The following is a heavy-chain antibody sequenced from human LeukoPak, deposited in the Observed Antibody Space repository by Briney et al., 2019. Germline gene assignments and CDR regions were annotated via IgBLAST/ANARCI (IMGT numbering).Heavy chain of an antibody. CDR2: IIPIHGIA. V-gene: IGHV1-69*04. D-gene: IGHD3-10*01. CDR1: GGTFSSYA. J-gene: IGHJ4*02. Sequence: GSSVKVSCKASGGTFSSYAISWVRQAPGQGLEWMGRIIPIHGIANYAQKLRGRVTITADKSTSTAYMELSSLRSEDTAVYYCAREYYYGSGSQMGFDYWGQGTLVTVSS. CDR3: AREYYYGSGSQMGFDY.